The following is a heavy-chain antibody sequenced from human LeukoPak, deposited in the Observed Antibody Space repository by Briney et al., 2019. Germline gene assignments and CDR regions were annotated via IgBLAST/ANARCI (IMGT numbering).Heavy chain of an antibody. CDR2: IWYDETNE. V-gene: IGHV3-30*02. Sequence: GGSLRLSCAASGFNFNTYGMYWVRQAPGKGLEWVAFIWYDETNEYYADSVKGRFTISRDNSKNTLYLQMNSLRTEDTAVYYCAKDSRAALVGPYYMDVWGKGTTVTISS. D-gene: IGHD6-25*01. CDR1: GFNFNTYG. J-gene: IGHJ6*03. CDR3: AKDSRAALVGPYYMDV.